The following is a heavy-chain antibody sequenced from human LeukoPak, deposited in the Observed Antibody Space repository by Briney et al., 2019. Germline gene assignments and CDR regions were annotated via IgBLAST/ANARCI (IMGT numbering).Heavy chain of an antibody. CDR1: GFTFSSYW. J-gene: IGHJ4*02. D-gene: IGHD3-3*01. Sequence: GGSPRLSCAASGFTFSSYWMSWVRQAPGKGLEWVANIKQDGSEKYYVDSVKGRFTISRDNAKNSLYLQMNSLRAEDTAVYYCARDYDFWSGYYLIEGFFDYWGQGTLVTVSS. CDR2: IKQDGSEK. CDR3: ARDYDFWSGYYLIEGFFDY. V-gene: IGHV3-7*01.